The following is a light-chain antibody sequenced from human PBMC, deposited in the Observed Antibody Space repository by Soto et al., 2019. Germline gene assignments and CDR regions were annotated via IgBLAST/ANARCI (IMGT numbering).Light chain of an antibody. Sequence: QSALTQPPSASGSPGQSVTISCTGTSSDVGGYNYVSWYQQHPGKAPKLMIYEVNKRPSGVPDRFSGSKSGNTASLTVSGLQDEDEADYYCSSYAGRNNLGVFGTGTKLTVL. J-gene: IGLJ1*01. V-gene: IGLV2-8*01. CDR3: SSYAGRNNLGV. CDR1: SSDVGGYNY. CDR2: EVN.